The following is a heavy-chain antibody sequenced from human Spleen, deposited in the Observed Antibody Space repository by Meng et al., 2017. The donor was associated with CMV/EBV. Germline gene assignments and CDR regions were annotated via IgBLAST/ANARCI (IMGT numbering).Heavy chain of an antibody. CDR1: GYTFTGYY. Sequence: ASVKVSCKASGYTFTGYYMHWVRQAPGQGLEWMGWINPNSGGTNYAQKFQGRVTMTRDTSTSTVYMELSSLTSEDAAVYYCASGFWSGYPSYYFDYWGQGTLVTVSS. V-gene: IGHV1-2*02. CDR2: INPNSGGT. J-gene: IGHJ4*02. CDR3: ASGFWSGYPSYYFDY. D-gene: IGHD3-3*01.